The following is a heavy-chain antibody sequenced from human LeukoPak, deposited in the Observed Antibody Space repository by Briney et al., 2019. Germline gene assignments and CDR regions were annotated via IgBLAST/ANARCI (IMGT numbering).Heavy chain of an antibody. J-gene: IGHJ4*02. CDR3: ARGVEMATVRNYFDY. D-gene: IGHD5-24*01. V-gene: IGHV3-21*01. CDR2: ISSSSSYI. Sequence: PGGSLRLSCAASGFTFSSNNMNWVRQAPGKGLEWVSSISSSSSYIYYADSVKGRFIISRDNAKNSLYLQMNNLRAEDTAVYYCARGVEMATVRNYFDYWGQGILVTVSS. CDR1: GFTFSSNN.